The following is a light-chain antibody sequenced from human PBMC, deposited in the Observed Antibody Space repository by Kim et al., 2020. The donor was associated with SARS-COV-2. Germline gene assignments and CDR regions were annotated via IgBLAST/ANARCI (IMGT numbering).Light chain of an antibody. J-gene: IGLJ3*02. Sequence: SSELTQPPSVSVAPGKTARITCGGNNIGSKSVHWYQQKPGQAPVLVIYYDSDRHSGIPERFSGSNSGNTATLTISRVEAGDEADYYCQVWDSSSDHSNWVFGGGTQLTVL. V-gene: IGLV3-21*04. CDR3: QVWDSSSDHSNWV. CDR2: YDS. CDR1: NIGSKS.